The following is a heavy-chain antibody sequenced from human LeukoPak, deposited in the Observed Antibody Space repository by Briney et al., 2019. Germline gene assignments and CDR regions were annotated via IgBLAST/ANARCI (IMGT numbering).Heavy chain of an antibody. CDR3: AGITGIAAIDY. CDR2: ISSSSSTI. CDR1: GFTFSSYS. Sequence: GGSLRLSCAASGFTFSSYSMNWVRQAPGKGLEWVSYISSSSSTIYYADSVKGRFTISRDNAKNSLYLQMNSLRAEDTAVYYCAGITGIAAIDYWGQGTLVTVSS. J-gene: IGHJ4*02. V-gene: IGHV3-48*04. D-gene: IGHD6-13*01.